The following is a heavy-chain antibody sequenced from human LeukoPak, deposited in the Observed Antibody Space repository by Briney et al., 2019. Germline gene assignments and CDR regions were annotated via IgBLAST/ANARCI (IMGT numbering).Heavy chain of an antibody. CDR2: ISSSGSTI. D-gene: IGHD4-23*01. Sequence: GGSLRLSCVASGFTFSSYGMHWVRQAPGKGLEWVSYISSSGSTIYYADSVKGRFTISRDNAKDSLYLQMNSLRAEDTAVYYCARVPRWYVIDYWGQGTLVTVSS. CDR3: ARVPRWYVIDY. V-gene: IGHV3-48*04. CDR1: GFTFSSYG. J-gene: IGHJ4*02.